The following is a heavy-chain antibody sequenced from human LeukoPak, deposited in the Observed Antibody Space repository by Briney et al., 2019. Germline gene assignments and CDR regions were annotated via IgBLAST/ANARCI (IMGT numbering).Heavy chain of an antibody. CDR1: GFTFSNYA. CDR3: AKDLPFYYDSTGYYSYYFDF. J-gene: IGHJ4*02. V-gene: IGHV3-23*01. D-gene: IGHD3-22*01. Sequence: GGFLRLSCAASGFTFSNYAMSWVRQAPGQGLEWVSTISGSGGDTYYADSVKSRFTISRDHSKNTLYLQMNSLRAEDTAVYYCAKDLPFYYDSTGYYSYYFDFWGQGTLVIVSS. CDR2: ISGSGGDT.